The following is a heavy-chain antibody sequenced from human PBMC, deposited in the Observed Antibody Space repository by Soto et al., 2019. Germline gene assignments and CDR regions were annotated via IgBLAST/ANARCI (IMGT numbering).Heavy chain of an antibody. J-gene: IGHJ6*02. CDR2: INSDGSST. CDR1: GFTFRSYW. V-gene: IGHV3-74*01. D-gene: IGHD5-12*01. Sequence: GGSLRLSCAASGFTFRSYWMQWVRQAPGKGLVWVSWINSDGSSTSYADSVKGRFTISRDNAKNTLYLQMNSLRAEDTAVYYCASDETINSGFEKQGNYYNLGMDVWGQGTTVTVSS. CDR3: ASDETINSGFEKQGNYYNLGMDV.